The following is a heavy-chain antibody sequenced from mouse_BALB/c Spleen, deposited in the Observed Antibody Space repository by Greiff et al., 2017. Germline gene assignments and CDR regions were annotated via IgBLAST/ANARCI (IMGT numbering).Heavy chain of an antibody. J-gene: IGHJ4*01. V-gene: IGHV5-17*02. CDR1: GFTFSSFG. CDR3: ARGDAMDY. CDR2: ISSGSSTI. Sequence: EVQLVESGGGLVQPGGSRKLSCAASGFTFSSFGMHWVRQAPEKGLEWVAYISSGSSTIYYADTVKGRFISSRDNPKNTLFLPMTSLRSEDTAMYCCARGDAMDYWGQGTSVTVSS.